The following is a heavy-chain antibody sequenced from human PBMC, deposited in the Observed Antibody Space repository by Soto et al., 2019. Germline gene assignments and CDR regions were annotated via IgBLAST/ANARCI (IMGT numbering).Heavy chain of an antibody. J-gene: IGHJ4*02. V-gene: IGHV5-10-1*03. D-gene: IGHD1-7*01. CDR2: IDPSDSYT. Sequence: EVQLVQSGAEVKKPGESLRISCKGSGYSFTHYWISWVRQMPGKGLEWMGRIDPSDSYTNYSPSFQGHVTISIDKSISSAYVQWSSLKASDTAIYYCAIRTPSNDYWGQGTLVTVSS. CDR1: GYSFTHYW. CDR3: AIRTPSNDY.